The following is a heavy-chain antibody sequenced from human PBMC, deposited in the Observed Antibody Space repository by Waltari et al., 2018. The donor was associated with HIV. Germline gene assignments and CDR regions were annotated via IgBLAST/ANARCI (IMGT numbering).Heavy chain of an antibody. CDR1: GFTFSSYG. V-gene: IGHV3-33*01. J-gene: IGHJ4*02. CDR2: IWYDGSNK. D-gene: IGHD4-17*01. CDR3: ARVGYGDYRGFDY. Sequence: QVQLVESGGGVVQPGRSLRLSWAASGFTFSSYGMHWVRQAPGKGLEWVAVIWYDGSNKYYADSVKGRFTISRDNSKNTLYLQMNSLRAEDTAVYYCARVGYGDYRGFDYWGQGTLVTVSS.